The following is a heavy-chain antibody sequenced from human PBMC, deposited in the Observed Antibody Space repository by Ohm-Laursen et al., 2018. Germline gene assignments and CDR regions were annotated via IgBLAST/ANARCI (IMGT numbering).Heavy chain of an antibody. CDR1: GYTFTTYG. D-gene: IGHD2-2*02. J-gene: IGHJ3*01. CDR2: ISADNDSR. V-gene: IGHV1-18*01. CDR3: ASILGYCDTSTCYNAFDL. Sequence: AASVKVSCKASGYTFTTYGISWVRQAPGQGLEWLGWISADNDSRSYLQKFQGRVTMTTDTSTSTAYMELRSLRSDDTAVYYCASILGYCDTSTCYNAFDLWGQGTMVTVSS.